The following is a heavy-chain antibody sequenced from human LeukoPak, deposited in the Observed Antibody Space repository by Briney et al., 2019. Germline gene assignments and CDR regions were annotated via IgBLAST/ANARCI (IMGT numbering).Heavy chain of an antibody. V-gene: IGHV4-39*02. CDR3: ARLGGWYFFDY. CDR2: IYYTGST. D-gene: IGHD6-19*01. Sequence: QAPGKGLECIGSIYYTGSTYYNPSLKSRVTISVDTYKNHFTLRLCSVTAADTALYCLARLGGWYFFDYWGQGTLVTVSS. J-gene: IGHJ4*02.